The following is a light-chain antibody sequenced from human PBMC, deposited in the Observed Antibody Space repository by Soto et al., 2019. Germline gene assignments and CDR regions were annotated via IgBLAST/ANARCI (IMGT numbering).Light chain of an antibody. CDR1: QSLLHSNGYNY. V-gene: IGKV2-28*01. Sequence: DIVMTQSPLSLPVTPGEPASISCRSSQSLLHSNGYNYLDWYLQKPGQSPQLLIYLGSNRASGVPDRFSVSGSGTDFTLKISRVEVEDVGVYYCMQGLQTPGTFGQGTKLEIK. CDR3: MQGLQTPGT. CDR2: LGS. J-gene: IGKJ2*01.